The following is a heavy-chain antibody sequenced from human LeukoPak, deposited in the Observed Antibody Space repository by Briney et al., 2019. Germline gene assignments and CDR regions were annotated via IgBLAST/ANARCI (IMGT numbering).Heavy chain of an antibody. CDR3: ARDSLEVAARPTLGY. J-gene: IGHJ4*02. V-gene: IGHV1-46*01. CDR2: INPSGGST. D-gene: IGHD6-6*01. CDR1: GYTFTSYY. Sequence: ASVKVSCKASGYTFTSYYVHWVRQAPGQGLEWMGIINPSGGSTSYAQKFQGRVTMTRDMSTSIVYMDLSSLRSEDTAVYYCARDSLEVAARPTLGYWGQGTLVTVSS.